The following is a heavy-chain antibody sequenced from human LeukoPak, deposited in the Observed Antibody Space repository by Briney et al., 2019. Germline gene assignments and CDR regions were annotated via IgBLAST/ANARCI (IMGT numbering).Heavy chain of an antibody. Sequence: ASVKVSCKASGYTFTGYYMHWVRQAPGQGLEWVGGIIPIFGTANSAQKSQGRVTITADESTSTAYMELSSLRSEDTAVYYCARGEYSSSWGQGTLVTVSS. D-gene: IGHD6-6*01. CDR2: IIPIFGTA. V-gene: IGHV1-69*13. J-gene: IGHJ5*02. CDR1: GYTFTGYY. CDR3: ARGEYSSS.